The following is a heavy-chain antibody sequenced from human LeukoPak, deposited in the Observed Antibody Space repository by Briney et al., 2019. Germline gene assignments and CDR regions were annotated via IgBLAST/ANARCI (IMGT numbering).Heavy chain of an antibody. Sequence: PGGSLRLSCAASGFTFSSYAMSWVRQAPGKWLEWVSAITGSGGSTYYADSVKGRFTISRDNSKNTLYLQMNSLRAEDTAVYYCAKDLNFWSGPEDYWGQGTLVTVSS. CDR1: GFTFSSYA. CDR3: AKDLNFWSGPEDY. J-gene: IGHJ4*02. V-gene: IGHV3-23*01. D-gene: IGHD3-3*01. CDR2: ITGSGGST.